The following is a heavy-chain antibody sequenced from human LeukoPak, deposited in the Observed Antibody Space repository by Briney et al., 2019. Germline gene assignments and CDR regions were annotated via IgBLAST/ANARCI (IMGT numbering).Heavy chain of an antibody. CDR3: TTDANDYGGTSGYFDL. Sequence: PGGSLRLSCAASGFTFSNAWMSWVRQAPGKGLEWVGRIKSKTDGGTTDYAAPVKGRFTISRDDSKNTLYLQMNSLKTEDTAVYYCTTDANDYGGTSGYFDLWGRGTLVTVSS. D-gene: IGHD4-23*01. V-gene: IGHV3-15*01. CDR2: IKSKTDGGTT. CDR1: GFTFSNAW. J-gene: IGHJ2*01.